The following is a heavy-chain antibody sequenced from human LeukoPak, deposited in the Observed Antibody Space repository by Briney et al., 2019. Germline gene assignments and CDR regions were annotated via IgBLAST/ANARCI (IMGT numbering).Heavy chain of an antibody. V-gene: IGHV3-11*05. CDR1: GYPLTDSP. CDR2: IVTRT. Sequence: TGGSLRLSCATSGYPLTDSPMNWVRQAPGKGLHWVSNIVTRTEGTNYAIYADSVKGRVTFSRDDAKNTLYLHMHSLRDDDTAVYYCARDQRYAFDYWGRGILVTVSS. J-gene: IGHJ4*02. D-gene: IGHD3-9*01. CDR3: ARDQRYAFDY.